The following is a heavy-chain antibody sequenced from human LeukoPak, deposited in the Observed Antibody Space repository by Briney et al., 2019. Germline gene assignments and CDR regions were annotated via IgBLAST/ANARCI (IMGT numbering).Heavy chain of an antibody. D-gene: IGHD3-22*01. Sequence: GGSLRLSCAASGFTFSSYGMSWVRQAPGKGLEWVSGISDSGGSTHYADSMKGRFTISRDNSKNTLYLQMNSLRAEDTAVYYCAKGVFRCHDSEGPDYWGQGTLVTVSS. J-gene: IGHJ4*02. CDR2: ISDSGGST. CDR3: AKGVFRCHDSEGPDY. CDR1: GFTFSSYG. V-gene: IGHV3-23*01.